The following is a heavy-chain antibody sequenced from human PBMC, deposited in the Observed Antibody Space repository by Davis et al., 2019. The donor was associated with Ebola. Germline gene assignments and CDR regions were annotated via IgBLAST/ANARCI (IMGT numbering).Heavy chain of an antibody. CDR1: GFTFSSYG. D-gene: IGHD3-16*01. Sequence: PGGSLRLSCAASGFTFSSYGMHWVRQAPGKGLEWVAFIRYDGSNKYYADSVKGRFTISRDNSKNTLYLQMNSLRAEDTAVYYCANDPRRGAYMDVWGQGTTVTVSS. J-gene: IGHJ6*02. CDR3: ANDPRRGAYMDV. V-gene: IGHV3-30*02. CDR2: IRYDGSNK.